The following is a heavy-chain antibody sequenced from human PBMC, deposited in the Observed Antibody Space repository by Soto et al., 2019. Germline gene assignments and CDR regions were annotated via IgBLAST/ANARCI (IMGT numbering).Heavy chain of an antibody. D-gene: IGHD5-18*01. Sequence: PGWSLRLSCAASGFTFSTYWMHWVLQVPGKGLVWVSRINSDGSSTSYADSVKGRFTISRDNAKKTLYLQMKSLRAEDTALYYCAREGFGYSYTIWGQGTLVTVSS. CDR3: AREGFGYSYTI. V-gene: IGHV3-74*01. CDR1: GFTFSTYW. CDR2: INSDGSST. J-gene: IGHJ4*02.